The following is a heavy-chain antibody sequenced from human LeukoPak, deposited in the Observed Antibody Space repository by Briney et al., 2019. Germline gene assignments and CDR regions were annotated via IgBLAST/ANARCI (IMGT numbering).Heavy chain of an antibody. V-gene: IGHV3-23*01. CDR1: GFTFSSYA. CDR2: ISGSGGST. CDR3: AKEQPPTTHPLFYYYYYYMDV. J-gene: IGHJ6*03. D-gene: IGHD4-11*01. Sequence: GGSLRLSCAASGFTFSSYAMSWVRQAPGKGLEWVSAISGSGGSTYYADSVKGRFTISRDNSKNTLYLQMNSLRAEDTAVYYCAKEQPPTTHPLFYYYYYYMDVWGKGTTVTVSS.